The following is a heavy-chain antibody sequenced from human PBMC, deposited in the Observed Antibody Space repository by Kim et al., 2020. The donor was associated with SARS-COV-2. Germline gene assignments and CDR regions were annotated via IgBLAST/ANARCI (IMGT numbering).Heavy chain of an antibody. J-gene: IGHJ4*02. Sequence: YAESVKGRFTLCRDNAKKSLDLQMSSLRSEYTALYYCAKLTAAADDRSDDYWGQGTLVTVSS. V-gene: IGHV3-9*01. D-gene: IGHD6-13*01. CDR3: AKLTAAADDRSDDY.